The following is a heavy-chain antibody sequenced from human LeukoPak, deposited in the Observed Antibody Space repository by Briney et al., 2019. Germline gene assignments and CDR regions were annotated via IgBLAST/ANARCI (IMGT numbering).Heavy chain of an antibody. CDR3: AKDQGIAPAGSFDY. D-gene: IGHD6-13*01. Sequence: GGSLRLSCAASGFTFDDYAMHWVRQAPGKGLEWVSGISWNSGSIGYADSVKGRFTISRDNAKNSLYLQMNSLRAEDMALYYCAKDQGIAPAGSFDYWGQGTLVTVSS. CDR2: ISWNSGSI. CDR1: GFTFDDYA. V-gene: IGHV3-9*03. J-gene: IGHJ4*02.